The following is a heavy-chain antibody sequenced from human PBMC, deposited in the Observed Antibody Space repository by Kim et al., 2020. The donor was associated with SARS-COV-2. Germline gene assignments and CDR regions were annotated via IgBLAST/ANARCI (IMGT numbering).Heavy chain of an antibody. CDR1: GFTFSDYY. J-gene: IGHJ4*02. CDR3: ARLVVTAIPGYYFDY. V-gene: IGHV3-11*01. Sequence: GGSLRLSCAASGFTFSDYYMSWIRQAPGKWLEWVSYISSSGSTIYYADSVKGRFTISRDNAKNSLYLQMNSLRAEDTAVYYCARLVVTAIPGYYFDYWGQGTLVTVSS. CDR2: ISSSGSTI. D-gene: IGHD2-21*02.